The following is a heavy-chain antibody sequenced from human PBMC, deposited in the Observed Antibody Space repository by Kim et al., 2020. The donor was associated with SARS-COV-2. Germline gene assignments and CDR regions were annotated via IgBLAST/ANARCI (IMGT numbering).Heavy chain of an antibody. CDR3: ARDRAGRYSSGWYCDY. CDR2: IIPIFGTA. D-gene: IGHD6-19*01. Sequence: SVKVSCKASGGTFSSYAISWVRQAPGQGLEWMGGIIPIFGTANYAQKFQGRVTITADESTSTAYMELSSLRSEDTAVYYCARDRAGRYSSGWYCDYWGQGTLVTVSS. V-gene: IGHV1-69*13. J-gene: IGHJ4*02. CDR1: GGTFSSYA.